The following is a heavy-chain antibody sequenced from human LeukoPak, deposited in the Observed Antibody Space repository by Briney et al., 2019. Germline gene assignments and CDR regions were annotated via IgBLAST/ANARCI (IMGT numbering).Heavy chain of an antibody. Sequence: GSLRLSCAASGFTFSSYGMHWVRQAPGKGLEWVAFIRYDGSNKYYADSVKGRFTISRDNSKNTLYLQMNSLRAEDTAVYYCAKDYDFWSGYYPGGCDYWGQGTLVTVSS. V-gene: IGHV3-30*02. D-gene: IGHD3-3*01. CDR1: GFTFSSYG. CDR3: AKDYDFWSGYYPGGCDY. J-gene: IGHJ4*02. CDR2: IRYDGSNK.